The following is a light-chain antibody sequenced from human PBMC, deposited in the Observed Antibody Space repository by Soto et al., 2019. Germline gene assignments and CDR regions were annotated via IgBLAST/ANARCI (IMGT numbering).Light chain of an antibody. CDR3: AASDDRLSGLV. CDR2: INN. V-gene: IGLV1-47*02. Sequence: QSVLTQPPSASGTPGQRVTISCSGSSSNIGSNYVYWYHQLPGTAPKLLIYINNHRPSGGPERFSGSKSCTSASLATSGLRYEEEAADYCAASDDRLSGLVFGGGTKLTVL. J-gene: IGLJ2*01. CDR1: SSNIGSNY.